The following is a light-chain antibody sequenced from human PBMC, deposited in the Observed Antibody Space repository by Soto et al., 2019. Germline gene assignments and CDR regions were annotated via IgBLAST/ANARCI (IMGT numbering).Light chain of an antibody. J-gene: IGKJ4*01. Sequence: EIVLTQSPGTLSLSPGERATLSCRASQSVSSYLAWYQQKPGQAPRLLIYDASNRATGIPARFSGSGSGTDFTLTISSLEPEDFAFYYCQQRNSWPLTFGGGTKVEIK. CDR1: QSVSSY. CDR3: QQRNSWPLT. CDR2: DAS. V-gene: IGKV3-11*01.